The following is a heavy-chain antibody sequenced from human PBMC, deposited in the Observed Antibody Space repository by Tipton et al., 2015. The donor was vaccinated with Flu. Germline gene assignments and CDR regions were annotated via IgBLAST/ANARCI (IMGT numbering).Heavy chain of an antibody. J-gene: IGHJ6*02. V-gene: IGHV3-11*01. CDR3: ARGLTSWSGFFANGLDA. Sequence: SLRLSCAASGFIFSDYYLTWIRQAPGKGLEWVSYITGRGTTIHYADSVKGRFTISRDNAKNSVYLQMNSLSAEDTAVYYCARGLTSWSGFFANGLDAWGQGTSVTVSS. CDR2: ITGRGTTI. D-gene: IGHD3-3*01. CDR1: GFIFSDYY.